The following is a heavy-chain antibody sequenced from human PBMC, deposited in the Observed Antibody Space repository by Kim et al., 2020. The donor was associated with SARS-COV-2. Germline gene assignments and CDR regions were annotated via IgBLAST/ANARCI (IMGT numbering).Heavy chain of an antibody. CDR1: GFTFSSYS. CDR3: ARDSIGNFDCPIDY. CDR2: ISSSSSTI. J-gene: IGHJ4*02. Sequence: GGSLRLSCAASGFTFSSYSMNWVRQAPGKGLEWVSYISSSSSTIYYADSVKGRFTISRDNAKNSLYLQMNSLRDEDTAVYYCARDSIGNFDCPIDYWGQGTLVTVSS. V-gene: IGHV3-48*02. D-gene: IGHD3-9*01.